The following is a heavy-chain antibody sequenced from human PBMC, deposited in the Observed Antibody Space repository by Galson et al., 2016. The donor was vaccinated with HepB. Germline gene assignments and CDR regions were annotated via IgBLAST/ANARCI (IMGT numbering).Heavy chain of an antibody. CDR3: ARGAHYGSGSYYIYPQPYHWFDP. CDR1: NYSISSGYY. CDR2: FYNSGTT. V-gene: IGHV4-38-2*02. J-gene: IGHJ5*02. Sequence: SETLSLTCSVSNYSISSGYYWSWIRQPPGKGLEWLGNFYNSGTTTYNPSLKSRVTISVDSSKNQFSLRLGSVTAADTAVYFCARGAHYGSGSYYIYPQPYHWFDPWGQGILVTVSS. D-gene: IGHD3-10*01.